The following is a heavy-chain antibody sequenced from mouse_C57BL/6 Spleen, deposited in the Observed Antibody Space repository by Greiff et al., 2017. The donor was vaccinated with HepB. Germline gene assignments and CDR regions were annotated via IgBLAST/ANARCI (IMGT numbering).Heavy chain of an antibody. V-gene: IGHV5-6*01. Sequence: EVQRVESGGDLVKPGGSLKLSCAASGFTFSSYGMSWVRQTPDKRLEWVATISSGGSYTYYPDSVKGRFTISRDNAKNTLYLQMSSLKSEDTAMYYCASAAAGNYFDYWGQGTTLTVSS. CDR2: ISSGGSYT. CDR1: GFTFSSYG. CDR3: ASAAAGNYFDY. J-gene: IGHJ2*01.